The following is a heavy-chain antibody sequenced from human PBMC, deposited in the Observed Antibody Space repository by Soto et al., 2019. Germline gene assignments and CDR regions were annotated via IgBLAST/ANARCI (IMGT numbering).Heavy chain of an antibody. Sequence: QLQLQESGPGLVKPSETLSLTCSVSGDSIGSSTNYWGWIRQPPGKGLEWIGTIYHSGNTYYNPTLKTLVAISVDLSKHQFSLRLNTVTAADTAVYSCSRHESLQLWLVPEYWGQGALVTVSS. D-gene: IGHD1-1*01. CDR1: GDSIGSSTNY. J-gene: IGHJ4*02. CDR2: IYHSGNT. CDR3: SRHESLQLWLVPEY. V-gene: IGHV4-39*01.